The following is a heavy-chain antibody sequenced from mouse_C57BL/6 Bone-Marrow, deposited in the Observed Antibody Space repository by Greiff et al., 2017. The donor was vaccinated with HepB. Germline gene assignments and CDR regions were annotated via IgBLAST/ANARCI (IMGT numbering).Heavy chain of an antibody. V-gene: IGHV1-85*01. CDR1: GYTFTSYD. CDR2: IYPRDGST. CDR3: ARLIYDGYYGFAY. D-gene: IGHD2-3*01. J-gene: IGHJ3*01. Sequence: VKLQESGPELVKPGASVKLSCKASGYTFTSYDINWVKQRPGQGLEWIGWIYPRDGSTKYNEKFKGTATLTVDTSSSTAYMELHSLTSEDSAVYFCARLIYDGYYGFAYWGQGTLVTVSA.